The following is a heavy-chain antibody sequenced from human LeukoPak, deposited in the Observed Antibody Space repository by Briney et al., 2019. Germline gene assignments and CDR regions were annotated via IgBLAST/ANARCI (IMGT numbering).Heavy chain of an antibody. J-gene: IGHJ4*02. CDR1: GFTFSSYG. V-gene: IGHV3-33*06. CDR2: IWYDGSNK. Sequence: GRSLRLXCAASGFTFSSYGMHWVRQAPGKGLEWVAVIWYDGSNKYYADSVKGRFTISRDNSKNTLYLQMNSLRAEDTAVYYCAKDLAAAGALDYWGQRTLVTVSS. D-gene: IGHD6-13*01. CDR3: AKDLAAAGALDY.